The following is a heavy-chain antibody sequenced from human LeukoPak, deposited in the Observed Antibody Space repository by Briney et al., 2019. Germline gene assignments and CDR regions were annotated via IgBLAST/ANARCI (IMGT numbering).Heavy chain of an antibody. Sequence: PSETLSLTCTVSGGSISSYYWSWIRQPAGKGLEWIGRIYTSGSTNYNPSLKSRVTMSVDTSKNQFSLKLSSVTAADTAVYYCARVSDCSGGSCYSDYWGQGTLVTVSS. CDR3: ARVSDCSGGSCYSDY. CDR2: IYTSGST. D-gene: IGHD2-15*01. J-gene: IGHJ4*02. CDR1: GGSISSYY. V-gene: IGHV4-4*07.